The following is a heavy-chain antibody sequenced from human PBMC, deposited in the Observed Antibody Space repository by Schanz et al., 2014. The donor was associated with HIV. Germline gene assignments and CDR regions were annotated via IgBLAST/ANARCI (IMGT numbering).Heavy chain of an antibody. D-gene: IGHD3-22*01. CDR3: AKPEYDSRGNSQSHFDS. J-gene: IGHJ4*02. Sequence: EVQLVESGGGLVQPGGSLRLSCAASGFTFSSHWMHWVRQAPGKGLVWVSRINSNEGTTDYADSVKGRFTISRDNAKNTLYLQMNSLRAEDTAVYYCAKPEYDSRGNSQSHFDSWGQGTLVTVSS. CDR2: INSNEGTT. CDR1: GFTFSSHW. V-gene: IGHV3-74*01.